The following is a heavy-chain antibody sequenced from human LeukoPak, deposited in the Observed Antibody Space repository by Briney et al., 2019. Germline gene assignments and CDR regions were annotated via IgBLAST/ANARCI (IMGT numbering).Heavy chain of an antibody. V-gene: IGHV4-31*03. CDR2: IYYSGST. CDR3: ARVYRSGGYETDPDWFDL. J-gene: IGHJ5*02. CDR1: GGSISSGGYY. D-gene: IGHD5-12*01. Sequence: SQTLSLTCTVSGGSISSGGYYWSWIRQHPGKGLEWIGYIYYSGSTYYNPSLKSRVTISVDTSKNQFSLKLSSVTAADTAVYYCARVYRSGGYETDPDWFDLWGQGTLVTVSS.